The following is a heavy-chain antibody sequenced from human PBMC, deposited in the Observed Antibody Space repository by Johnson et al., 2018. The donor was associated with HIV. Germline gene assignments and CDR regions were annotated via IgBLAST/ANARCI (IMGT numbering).Heavy chain of an antibody. D-gene: IGHD1-26*01. CDR1: GFTFSDYY. V-gene: IGHV3-11*01. CDR2: ISSSGSTI. J-gene: IGHJ3*02. CDR3: ARDGYSGSYLVSLDAFDI. Sequence: QVQLVESGGRLVKPGGSLRLSCAASGFTFSDYYMSWIRQAPGKGLEWVSYISSSGSTIYYADSVKGRFTISRDNAKNSMYLQMNSLRAEDTAVYYCARDGYSGSYLVSLDAFDIWGQGTMVTVSS.